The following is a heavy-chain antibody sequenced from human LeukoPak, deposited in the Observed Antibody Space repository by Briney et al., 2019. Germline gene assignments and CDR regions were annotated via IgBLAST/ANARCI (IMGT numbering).Heavy chain of an antibody. CDR3: AKDDAWLQFGD. D-gene: IGHD5-24*01. CDR1: GFTFSNSG. V-gene: IGHV3-30*02. CDR2: IWFDGRNK. Sequence: GGSLRLSCAASGFTFSNSGMHWVRQAPGKGLEWVAFIWFDGRNKYYGDSVKGRFTISRDNSKGTVYLQMNSLRPEDTAVYYCAKDDAWLQFGDWGRGTLVTVSS. J-gene: IGHJ4*02.